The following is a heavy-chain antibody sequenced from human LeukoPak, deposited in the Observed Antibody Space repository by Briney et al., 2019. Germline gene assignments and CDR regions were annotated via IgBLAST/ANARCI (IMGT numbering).Heavy chain of an antibody. Sequence: GGPLRLSCAASGFTLSSYSMNWVRQAPGKGVEWVSSISSSSSYIYYADSVKGRFTIARDNAKNSLYLQMNSLRAEDTAVYYCARVSRTTVTTGWFDPWGQGTLVTVSS. CDR3: ARVSRTTVTTGWFDP. D-gene: IGHD4-17*01. J-gene: IGHJ5*02. V-gene: IGHV3-21*01. CDR2: ISSSSSYI. CDR1: GFTLSSYS.